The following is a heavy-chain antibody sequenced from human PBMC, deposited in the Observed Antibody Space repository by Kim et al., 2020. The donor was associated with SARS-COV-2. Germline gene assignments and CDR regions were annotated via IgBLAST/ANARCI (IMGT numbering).Heavy chain of an antibody. Sequence: GGSLRLSCAASGFTFSSYVMSWVRQAPGKGLEWVSTISTNSAETFYSDSVKGRFTISRDNSKNTLFLQMNSLRAEDTAIYSCAKGMGGNFPQSRHMDAWGQGTSVTVSS. J-gene: IGHJ6*02. CDR3: AKGMGGNFPQSRHMDA. CDR1: GFTFSSYV. V-gene: IGHV3-23*01. D-gene: IGHD2-21*02. CDR2: ISTNSAET.